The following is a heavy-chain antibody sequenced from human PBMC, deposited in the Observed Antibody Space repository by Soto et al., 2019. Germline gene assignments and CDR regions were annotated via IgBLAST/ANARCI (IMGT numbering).Heavy chain of an antibody. V-gene: IGHV3-23*01. CDR2: ISGSGGST. J-gene: IGHJ4*02. CDR1: GFTFSRYA. Sequence: GGSLRLSCAASGFTFSRYAMSWVRQAPGKGLEWVSAISGSGGSTYYADSVKGRFTISRDNSKNTLYLQMNSLRAEDTAVYYCAKDGRLGMYCGGDCYGYYFDYWGQGTLVTVSP. D-gene: IGHD2-21*02. CDR3: AKDGRLGMYCGGDCYGYYFDY.